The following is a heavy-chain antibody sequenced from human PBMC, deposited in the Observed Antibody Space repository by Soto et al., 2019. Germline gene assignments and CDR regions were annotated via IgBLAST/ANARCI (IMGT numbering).Heavy chain of an antibody. D-gene: IGHD3-10*01. Sequence: PGWSLRLSCAASGFTFSSYWMHWVRQAPGKGLVWVSRMNEDGGTTDYADSVKGRFTISRDNAKNTLYLQMNSLRVEDTAVYYCASDLSGRADVWGQGTTVTVSS. CDR3: ASDLSGRADV. CDR1: GFTFSSYW. J-gene: IGHJ6*02. V-gene: IGHV3-74*01. CDR2: MNEDGGTT.